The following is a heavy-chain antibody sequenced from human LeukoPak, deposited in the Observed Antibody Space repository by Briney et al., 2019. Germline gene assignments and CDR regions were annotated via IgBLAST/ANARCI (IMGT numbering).Heavy chain of an antibody. CDR2: ISSGSGTI. CDR3: ARGGSDRPDY. V-gene: IGHV3-48*01. J-gene: IGHJ4*02. CDR1: GFTFSNYG. Sequence: GGSLRLSCAASGFTFSNYGMNWVRQAPGKGLEWVSYISSGSGTIHYADSVKGRFTISRDSARSSLYLRVNSLRAEDTAVYYCARGGSDRPDYWGQGTLVTVSS. D-gene: IGHD6-6*01.